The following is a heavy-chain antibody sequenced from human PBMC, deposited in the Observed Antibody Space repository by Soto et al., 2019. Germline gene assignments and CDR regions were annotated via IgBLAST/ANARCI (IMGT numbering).Heavy chain of an antibody. V-gene: IGHV1-24*01. Sequence: QVQLVQSGAEVKKPGASVKVSCKVSGYTLSELFVHWVRQAPGKGLEWLGGFDPEEGNTIYAQNFRGRVTXXXXTXXDTAHMELSSLRSDDTAVYYCATGFPQWELLQYWGQGTLLTVSS. CDR2: FDPEEGNT. J-gene: IGHJ4*02. D-gene: IGHD1-26*01. CDR3: ATGFPQWELLQY. CDR1: GYTLSELF.